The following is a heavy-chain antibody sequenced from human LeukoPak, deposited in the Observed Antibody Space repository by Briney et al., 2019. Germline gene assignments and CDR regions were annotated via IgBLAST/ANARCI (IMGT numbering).Heavy chain of an antibody. CDR2: IYHSGST. Sequence: SETLSLTCTVSGGSISSYYWSWIRQPAGKGLEWIGSIYHSGSTYYNPSLKSRVTISVDTSKNQFSLKLSSVIAADTAVYYCARVSNLGYSNYAMRGAFDIWGQGTMVTVSS. CDR3: ARVSNLGYSNYAMRGAFDI. D-gene: IGHD4-11*01. V-gene: IGHV4-4*07. J-gene: IGHJ3*02. CDR1: GGSISSYY.